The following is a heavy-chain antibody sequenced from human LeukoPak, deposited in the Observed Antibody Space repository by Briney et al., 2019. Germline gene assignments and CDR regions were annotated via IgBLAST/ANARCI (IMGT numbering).Heavy chain of an antibody. CDR2: IYTSGST. CDR3: ARETQWLIDY. Sequence: SETLSLTCTVSGGSISSGSYDWSWIRQPAGKGLEWIGRIYTSGSTNYNPSLKSRVTISVDTSKNQFSLKLSSVTAADTAVYYCARETQWLIDYWGQGTLVTVSS. CDR1: GGSISSGSYD. D-gene: IGHD6-19*01. V-gene: IGHV4-61*02. J-gene: IGHJ4*02.